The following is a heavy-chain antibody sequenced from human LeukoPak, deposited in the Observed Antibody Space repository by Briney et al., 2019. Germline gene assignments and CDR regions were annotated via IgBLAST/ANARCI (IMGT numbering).Heavy chain of an antibody. CDR3: TTRYDSSGYRSV. D-gene: IGHD3-22*01. Sequence: GGSLRLSCAASGFTVSSNYMSWVRQAPGKGLEWVGRIKSKTDGGTTDYAAPVKGRFTISRDDSKNTLYLQMNSLKTEDTAVYYCTTRYDSSGYRSVWGQGTLVTVSS. CDR1: GFTVSSNY. CDR2: IKSKTDGGTT. J-gene: IGHJ4*02. V-gene: IGHV3-15*01.